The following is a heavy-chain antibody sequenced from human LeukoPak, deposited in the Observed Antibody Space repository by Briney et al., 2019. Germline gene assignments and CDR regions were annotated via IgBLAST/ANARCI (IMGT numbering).Heavy chain of an antibody. J-gene: IGHJ4*02. D-gene: IGHD3-10*01. CDR2: IYYSGST. Sequence: SETLSLTCTVSGGFISSSSYYWGWIRQPPGKGLEWIGSIYYSGSTYYNPSLKSRVTISVDTSKNQFSLKLSSVTAADTAVYYCARQGTMVRDSYLDYWGQGTLVTVSS. V-gene: IGHV4-39*01. CDR3: ARQGTMVRDSYLDY. CDR1: GGFISSSSYY.